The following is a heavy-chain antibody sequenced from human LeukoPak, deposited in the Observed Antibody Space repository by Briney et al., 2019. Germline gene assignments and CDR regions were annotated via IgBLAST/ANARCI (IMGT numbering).Heavy chain of an antibody. CDR2: MNPNSGNT. J-gene: IGHJ4*02. Sequence: ASVKVSCKASGYTFTSYDINWVRQATGQGLEWMGWMNPNSGNTGYAQKFQGRVTMTRNTSISTAYMELSSLRSEDTAVYCCARGLTYYDFWSGYSYYYFDYWGQGTLVTVSS. D-gene: IGHD3-3*01. CDR1: GYTFTSYD. V-gene: IGHV1-8*01. CDR3: ARGLTYYDFWSGYSYYYFDY.